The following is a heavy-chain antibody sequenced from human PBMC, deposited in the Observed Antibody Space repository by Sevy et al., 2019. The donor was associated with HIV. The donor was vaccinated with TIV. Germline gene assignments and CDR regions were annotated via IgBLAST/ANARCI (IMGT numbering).Heavy chain of an antibody. V-gene: IGHV3-21*01. CDR1: GFTFSSYS. CDR2: ISSSSSYI. D-gene: IGHD6-6*01. CDR3: ARAMSQSSSSTLDY. Sequence: GGSLRLSCAASGFTFSSYSMNWVRQAPGKGLEWVSSISSSSSYIYYADSVKGRFTISRDKAKNSLYLQMNSLRAEDTAGSYWARAMSQSSSSTLDYWGQGTLVTVSS. J-gene: IGHJ4*02.